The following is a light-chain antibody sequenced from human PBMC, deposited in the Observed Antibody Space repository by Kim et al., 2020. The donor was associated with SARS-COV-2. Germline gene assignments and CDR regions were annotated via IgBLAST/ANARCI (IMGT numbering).Light chain of an antibody. Sequence: SPGERATLSCRASQSVSSSYLAWYQQKPGQAPSLLIYGTSSRATGVPDRFSGNGSGTDFTLTISRLEPEDFAVYYCQQFGSSPEYSFGQGTKLEI. CDR2: GTS. J-gene: IGKJ2*03. CDR3: QQFGSSPEYS. V-gene: IGKV3-20*01. CDR1: QSVSSSY.